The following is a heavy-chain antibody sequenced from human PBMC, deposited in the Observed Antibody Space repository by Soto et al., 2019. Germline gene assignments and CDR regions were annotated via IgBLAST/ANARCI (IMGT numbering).Heavy chain of an antibody. CDR3: ARVGRDYGDNNWFDP. CDR1: GDSVSSNSAS. V-gene: IGHV6-1*01. CDR2: TYYRSKWYN. Sequence: PSQTLSLTCAISGDSVSSNSASWTWIRQSPSRGLEWLGRTYYRSKWYNDYAVSVKSRITSNPDTSKNQFSLQLNSVTPEDTAVYYCARVGRDYGDNNWFDPWGQGTLVTVSS. J-gene: IGHJ5*02. D-gene: IGHD4-17*01.